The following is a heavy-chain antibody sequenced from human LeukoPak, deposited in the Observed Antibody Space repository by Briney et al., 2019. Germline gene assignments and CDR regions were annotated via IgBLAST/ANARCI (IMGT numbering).Heavy chain of an antibody. Sequence: GASVKVSCKASGGTFSSYAISWVRQAPGQGLEWMGSISAYSGDTNYVQNLQGRVTLTTDTSTNTAYMELQSLRSDDTAVYYCARRTSWYADYWGQGTLVTVSS. CDR1: GGTFSSYA. CDR3: ARRTSWYADY. J-gene: IGHJ4*02. CDR2: ISAYSGDT. D-gene: IGHD2-2*01. V-gene: IGHV1-18*01.